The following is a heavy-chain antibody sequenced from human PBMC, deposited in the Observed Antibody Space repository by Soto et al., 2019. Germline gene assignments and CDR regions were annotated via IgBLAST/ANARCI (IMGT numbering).Heavy chain of an antibody. J-gene: IGHJ6*02. D-gene: IGHD3-10*01. V-gene: IGHV3-11*01. CDR1: GFTFSDYY. CDR2: ISSSGSTI. CDR3: ASHPGNTYSYGRHV. Sequence: QVQLVESGGGLVKPGGSLRLSCAASGFTFSDYYMSWIRQAPGKGLEWVSCISSSGSTIYYADSVKGRFTISRDNAKNSRYLQMNSLRVEDTAVYYSASHPGNTYSYGRHVWGQGTTVAVSS.